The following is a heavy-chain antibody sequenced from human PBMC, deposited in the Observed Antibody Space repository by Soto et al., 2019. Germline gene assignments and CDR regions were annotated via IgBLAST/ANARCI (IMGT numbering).Heavy chain of an antibody. CDR1: GYTFTSYG. J-gene: IGHJ4*02. V-gene: IGHV1-46*01. D-gene: IGHD3-10*01. CDR2: INPSGGST. Sequence: ASVKVSCKASGYTFTSYGISWVRQAPGQGLEWMGIINPSGGSTSYAQKFQGRVTMTRDTSTSTVYMELSSLRSEDTAVYYCASRSPISSESFDYWGQGTLVTVSS. CDR3: ASRSPISSESFDY.